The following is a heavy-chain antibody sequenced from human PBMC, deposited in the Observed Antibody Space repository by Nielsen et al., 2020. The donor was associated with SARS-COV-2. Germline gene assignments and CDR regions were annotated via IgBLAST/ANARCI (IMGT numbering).Heavy chain of an antibody. CDR2: IRTSDDPT. Sequence: GESLKISCAASGFTFSDYAMAWVRQAPGKGLEWVSAIRTSDDPTYYADSVKGRCTISRDNSKNTVYLQMNSLRAEDTAVYYCARLWDDGYYFDTGPYDYWGQGTLVTVSS. D-gene: IGHD3-22*01. V-gene: IGHV3-23*01. J-gene: IGHJ4*02. CDR3: ARLWDDGYYFDTGPYDY. CDR1: GFTFSDYA.